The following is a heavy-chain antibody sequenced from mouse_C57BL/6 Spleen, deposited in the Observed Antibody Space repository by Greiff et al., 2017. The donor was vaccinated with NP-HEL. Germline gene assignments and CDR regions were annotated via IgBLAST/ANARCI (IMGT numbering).Heavy chain of an antibody. V-gene: IGHV1-55*01. D-gene: IGHD2-1*01. CDR3: ARYYYGNYDWYFDV. CDR2: IYPGSGST. J-gene: IGHJ1*03. CDR1: GYTFTSYW. Sequence: QVQLQQPGAELVKPGASVKMSCKASGYTFTSYWITWVKQRPGQGLEWIGDIYPGSGSTNYNEKFKSKATLTVDTSSSTAYMQLSSLTSEDSAVYYCARYYYGNYDWYFDVWGTGTTVTVSS.